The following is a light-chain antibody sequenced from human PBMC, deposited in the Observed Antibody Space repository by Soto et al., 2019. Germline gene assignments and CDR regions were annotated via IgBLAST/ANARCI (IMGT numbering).Light chain of an antibody. Sequence: EIVLTQSPATLSFSRGERATLSCRASQSISSYLAWYQHKPGQAPRLLIYEASNRATGIPARFSGRGSGTDFTLTISSLQSEDFAVYYCQQYHNWPPITFGQGTRLEIK. CDR3: QQYHNWPPIT. V-gene: IGKV3-11*01. J-gene: IGKJ5*01. CDR1: QSISSY. CDR2: EAS.